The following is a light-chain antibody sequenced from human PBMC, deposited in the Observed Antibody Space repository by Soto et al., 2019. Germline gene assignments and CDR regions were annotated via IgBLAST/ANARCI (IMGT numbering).Light chain of an antibody. J-gene: IGKJ2*01. CDR1: QSVLYSSNNKNY. CDR2: WAS. CDR3: QQYYSPPYT. V-gene: IGKV4-1*01. Sequence: DIVMTQSPDSLAVSLGERATINCKSSQSVLYSSNNKNYLGWYQQKPGQTPKLLIYWASTRDSGVPDRFSGSWSGTDFTLTISGLQAEDVAVYYCQQYYSPPYTCGQGTRLEIK.